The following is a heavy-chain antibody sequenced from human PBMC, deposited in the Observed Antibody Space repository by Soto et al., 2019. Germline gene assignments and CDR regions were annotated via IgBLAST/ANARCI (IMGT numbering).Heavy chain of an antibody. CDR2: ISGSGDST. J-gene: IGHJ4*02. Sequence: EAQLLESGGDLLQPGGSLRLSCAASGFTFSSFGMSWVRQAPGKGLEWVSGISGSGDSTYYVDSVKGRFTISRDNSKSTMYRQMNGLRAEDTAVYYCAKGRTYCTNGVCYDAFDYWGQGTLVTVSS. D-gene: IGHD2-8*01. V-gene: IGHV3-23*01. CDR1: GFTFSSFG. CDR3: AKGRTYCTNGVCYDAFDY.